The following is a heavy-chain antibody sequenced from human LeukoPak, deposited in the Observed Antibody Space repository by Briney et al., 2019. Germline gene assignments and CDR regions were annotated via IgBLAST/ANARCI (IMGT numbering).Heavy chain of an antibody. D-gene: IGHD2-15*01. J-gene: IGHJ6*02. CDR2: INHSGST. CDR1: GGSFSGYY. CDR3: ARGYCSGGXCXXXXYYXMDV. Sequence: PSETLSLTCAVYGGSFSGYYWSWIRQPPGKGLEWIGEINHSGSTNYNPSLKSRVTISVDTSKNQFSLKLSSVTAADTAVYYCARGYCSGGXCXXXXYYXMDVWGXGTTVTVS. V-gene: IGHV4-34*01.